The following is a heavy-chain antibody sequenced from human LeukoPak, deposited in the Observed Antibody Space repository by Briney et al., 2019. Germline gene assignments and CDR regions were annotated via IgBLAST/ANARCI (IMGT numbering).Heavy chain of an antibody. CDR2: ISGSGGST. J-gene: IGHJ3*02. D-gene: IGHD6-19*01. V-gene: IGHV3-23*01. Sequence: PGGSLRLSCAASGFTFSSYAMSWVRQAPGKGLGWVSAISGSGGSTYYADSVKGRFTISRDNSKNTLYLQMNSLRAEDTAVYYCAKGYPYGIAVAGTGAFDIWGQGTMVTVSS. CDR3: AKGYPYGIAVAGTGAFDI. CDR1: GFTFSSYA.